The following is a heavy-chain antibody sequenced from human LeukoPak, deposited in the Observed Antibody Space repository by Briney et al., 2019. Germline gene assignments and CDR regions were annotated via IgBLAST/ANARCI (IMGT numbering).Heavy chain of an antibody. CDR3: AKVDISGLNYGYRFHY. V-gene: IGHV1-69*06. J-gene: IGHJ4*02. Sequence: SVKVSCTTSGDMFNSYSISWVRQAPGQGLEWMGGIIPISGATNYPVRFQDKVTISADKSTSTVYMELTSLKSEDTAVYYCAKVDISGLNYGYRFHYWGQGTLVAVSS. CDR1: GDMFNSYS. D-gene: IGHD5-18*01. CDR2: IIPISGAT.